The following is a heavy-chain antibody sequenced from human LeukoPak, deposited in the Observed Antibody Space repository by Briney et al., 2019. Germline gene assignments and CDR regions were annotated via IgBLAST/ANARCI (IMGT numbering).Heavy chain of an antibody. CDR1: GFTFSSYG. D-gene: IGHD1-26*01. J-gene: IGHJ6*03. CDR2: ISGSGGST. V-gene: IGHV3-23*01. CDR3: AKQMGGSHTYYYYYMDV. Sequence: HSGGSLRLSCAASGFTFSSYGMSWVRQAPGKGLEWVSAISGSGGSTYYADSVKGRFTISRDNSKNTLYLQMNSLRAEDTAVYYCAKQMGGSHTYYYYYMDVWGKGTTVTISS.